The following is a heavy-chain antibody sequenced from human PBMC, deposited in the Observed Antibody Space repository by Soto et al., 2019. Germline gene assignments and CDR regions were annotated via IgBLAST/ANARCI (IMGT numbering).Heavy chain of an antibody. D-gene: IGHD5-18*01. CDR1: GYSFSSYD. CDR2: MNPKSGQT. CDR3: ARDIGPALDWFGP. Sequence: APVKVSCKASGYSFSSYDINWVRQASEQGLEWMGWMNPKSGQTGYAPRFQGRVTMTGNTSINTAYMELSSLRSEDTAVYYCARDIGPALDWFGPWGEGTLVTVSS. J-gene: IGHJ5*02. V-gene: IGHV1-8*01.